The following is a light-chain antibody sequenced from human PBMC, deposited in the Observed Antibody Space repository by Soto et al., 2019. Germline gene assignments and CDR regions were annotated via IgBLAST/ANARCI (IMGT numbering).Light chain of an antibody. CDR3: CSYTSSRTYV. V-gene: IGLV2-14*03. Sequence: QLVLTQPASVSGSPGQSITISCTGTNSDVGGYNYVSWYQQHPGKAPKLIIYGVSNRPSGLSNRFSGSESANTASLTISGLQPEDEADYYCCSYTSSRTYVFGDGTKVTVL. J-gene: IGLJ1*01. CDR2: GVS. CDR1: NSDVGGYNY.